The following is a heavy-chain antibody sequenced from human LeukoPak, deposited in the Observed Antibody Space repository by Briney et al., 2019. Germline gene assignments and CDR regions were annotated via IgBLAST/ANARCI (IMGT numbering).Heavy chain of an antibody. CDR3: AKGAVGAPNRLSY. CDR1: GFTFSSYA. D-gene: IGHD1-26*01. CDR2: ISGSGAGT. J-gene: IGHJ4*02. Sequence: GGSLGLSCAASGFTFSSYAMSWVRQVPGEGLEWVSGISGSGAGTYYADSVKGRFTVSRDNSKNTLYLQMNSLRAEDTALYYCAKGAVGAPNRLSYWGQGTLVTVSS. V-gene: IGHV3-23*01.